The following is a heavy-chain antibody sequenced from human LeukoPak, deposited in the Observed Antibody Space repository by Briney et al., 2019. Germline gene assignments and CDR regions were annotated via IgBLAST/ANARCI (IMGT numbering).Heavy chain of an antibody. J-gene: IGHJ4*02. D-gene: IGHD3-3*01. CDR2: ISHSGST. V-gene: IGHV4-34*01. Sequence: SETLSLTCAVYGGSFSGYYWSWIRQPPGKGLEWIGEISHSGSTNYNPSLKSRVTISVDTSKNQFSLKLSSVTAADTAVYYCARGDGYYDFWSGYYNAAAYFDYWGQGTLVTVSS. CDR1: GGSFSGYY. CDR3: ARGDGYYDFWSGYYNAAAYFDY.